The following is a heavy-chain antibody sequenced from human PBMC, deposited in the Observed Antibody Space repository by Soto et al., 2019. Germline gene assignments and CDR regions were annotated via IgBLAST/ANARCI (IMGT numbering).Heavy chain of an antibody. Sequence: SVKVSCKASGYSFTKYHMHWVRQAPGQGLEWMGGIIPIFGTANYAQKFQGRVTITADESTSTAYMELSSLRSEDTAVYYCAREIVGATAGGMDVWGQGTTVTVSS. CDR3: AREIVGATAGGMDV. D-gene: IGHD1-26*01. V-gene: IGHV1-69*13. CDR1: GYSFTKYH. CDR2: IIPIFGTA. J-gene: IGHJ6*02.